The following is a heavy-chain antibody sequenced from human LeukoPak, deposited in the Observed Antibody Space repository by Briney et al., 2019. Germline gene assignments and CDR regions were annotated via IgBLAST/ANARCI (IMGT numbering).Heavy chain of an antibody. CDR3: ARDQTSKGDAFDI. CDR2: IYYSGST. CDR1: GFTFSSYA. Sequence: PGGSLRLSCAASGFTFSSYAMHWIRQPPGKGLEWIGYIYYSGSTNYNPSLKSRVTISIDTSKNQFSLKLSSVTAADTAVYYCARDQTSKGDAFDIWGQGTMVTVSS. V-gene: IGHV4-59*01. J-gene: IGHJ3*02.